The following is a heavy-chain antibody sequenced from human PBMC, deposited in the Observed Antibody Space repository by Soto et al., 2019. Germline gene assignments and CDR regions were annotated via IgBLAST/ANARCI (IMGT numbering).Heavy chain of an antibody. J-gene: IGHJ4*02. V-gene: IGHV3-33*01. Sequence: QVPLVESGGGVVQPGRSLRLSCAASGFTFSSYGMHWVRQAPGKGLEWVAVIWYDRSNKYYADSVKGRFTISRDNSKNTLYLQMNSLRAEDTAVYYCARGSPPSRGALDYWGQGTLVTVSS. CDR2: IWYDRSNK. CDR1: GFTFSSYG. CDR3: ARGSPPSRGALDY. D-gene: IGHD4-17*01.